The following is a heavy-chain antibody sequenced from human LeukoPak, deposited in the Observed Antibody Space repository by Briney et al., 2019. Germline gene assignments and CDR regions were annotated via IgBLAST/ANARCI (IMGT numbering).Heavy chain of an antibody. V-gene: IGHV4-39*01. CDR1: GGSMTGSSHY. CDR3: ARQTGSGLFILP. Sequence: SETLSLTCSVSGGSMTGSSHYWAWIRQPPGKGLEWIGSIYYSGNTYYNASLKSQVSISIDTSKNQFSLRLTSVTAADTAVYYCARQTGSGLFILPGGQGTLVTVSS. D-gene: IGHD3/OR15-3a*01. J-gene: IGHJ4*02. CDR2: IYYSGNT.